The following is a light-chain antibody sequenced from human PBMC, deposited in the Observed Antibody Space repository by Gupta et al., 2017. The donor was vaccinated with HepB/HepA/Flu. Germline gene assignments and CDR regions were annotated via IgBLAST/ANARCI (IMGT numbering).Light chain of an antibody. CDR1: QSLVYSDGNTY. Sequence: DVVMTQSPLYLPVTLGQPASISCRSSQSLVYSDGNTYLSWFQQRPGRSPRRLIYKVSNRDSGVPDRFSGSGSGTDFTLKISRVEAEDVGVYYCMQGTHWPWTFGQGTKVEIK. CDR3: MQGTHWPWT. V-gene: IGKV2-30*01. J-gene: IGKJ1*01. CDR2: KVS.